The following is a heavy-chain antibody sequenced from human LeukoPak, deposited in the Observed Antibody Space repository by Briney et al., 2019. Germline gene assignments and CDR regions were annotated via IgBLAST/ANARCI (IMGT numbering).Heavy chain of an antibody. Sequence: SETLSLTCTVSGDSISSSSYYWVWLRQPPGKGLEWIATIYYSGSTYYNPSVKSRVTIFVDTSKNQFSLKLSSVTAADTAVYYCAGHPEFLRDFDYWGQGTLVTVSS. CDR1: GDSISSSSYY. D-gene: IGHD1-14*01. CDR2: IYYSGST. V-gene: IGHV4-39*01. CDR3: AGHPEFLRDFDY. J-gene: IGHJ4*02.